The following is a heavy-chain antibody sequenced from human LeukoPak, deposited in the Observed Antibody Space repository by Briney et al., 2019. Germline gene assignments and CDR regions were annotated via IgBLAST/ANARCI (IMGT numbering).Heavy chain of an antibody. CDR3: ATGSQWLRPDY. CDR2: INTNTGNP. Sequence: WASVTVSCKASGYTFTSYAMNWVRQAPGQGLEWMGWINTNTGNPTYAQGFTGRFVFSLDTSVSTAYLQISSLKAEDTAVYYCATGSQWLRPDYWGQGTLVTVSS. J-gene: IGHJ4*02. V-gene: IGHV7-4-1*02. CDR1: GYTFTSYA. D-gene: IGHD5-12*01.